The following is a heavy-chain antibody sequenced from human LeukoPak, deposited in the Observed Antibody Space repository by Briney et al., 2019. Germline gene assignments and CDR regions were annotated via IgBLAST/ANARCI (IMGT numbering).Heavy chain of an antibody. J-gene: IGHJ4*02. Sequence: SETLSLTCAVYGGSFSGYYWSLIRQPPGKGLEWIGEINHSGSTNYNPSLKSRVTISVDTSKNQFSLKLSSVTAADTAVYYCARGRGPPDKDYDSSGYQYYFDYWGQGTLVTVSS. CDR1: GGSFSGYY. V-gene: IGHV4-34*01. CDR3: ARGRGPPDKDYDSSGYQYYFDY. D-gene: IGHD3-22*01. CDR2: INHSGST.